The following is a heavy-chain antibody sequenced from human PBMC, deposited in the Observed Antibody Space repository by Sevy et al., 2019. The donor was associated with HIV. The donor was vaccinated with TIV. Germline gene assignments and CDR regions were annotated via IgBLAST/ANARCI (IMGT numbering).Heavy chain of an antibody. CDR3: ARAGYLGTESYYFDY. D-gene: IGHD7-27*01. Sequence: ASVKVSCKASGYTFTSYGISWVRQAPGQGLEWMGWISAYNGNTNDAQKLQGRVTMTTDTSTSTAYMELRSLRSDDTAVYYCARAGYLGTESYYFDYWGQGTLVTVSS. CDR2: ISAYNGNT. CDR1: GYTFTSYG. J-gene: IGHJ4*02. V-gene: IGHV1-18*01.